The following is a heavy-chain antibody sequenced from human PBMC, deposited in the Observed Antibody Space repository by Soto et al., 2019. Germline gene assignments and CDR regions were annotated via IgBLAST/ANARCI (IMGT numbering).Heavy chain of an antibody. CDR3: AREYYDFWSGSNYYFDY. CDR1: GGSVSSGSYY. CDR2: IYYSGST. Sequence: PSETLSLTCTVSGGSVSSGSYYWSWIRQPPGKGLEWIGYIYYSGSTNYNPSLKSRVTISVDTSKNQSSLKLSSVTAADTAVYYCAREYYDFWSGSNYYFDYWGQGTLVTVSS. D-gene: IGHD3-3*01. V-gene: IGHV4-61*01. J-gene: IGHJ4*02.